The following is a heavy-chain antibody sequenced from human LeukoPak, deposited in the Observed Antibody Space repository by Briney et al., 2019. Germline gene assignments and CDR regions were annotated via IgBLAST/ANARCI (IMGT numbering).Heavy chain of an antibody. V-gene: IGHV1-2*04. J-gene: IGHJ4*02. CDR1: GYTFTSYA. D-gene: IGHD3-10*01. CDR2: INPNSGGT. CDR3: ARDSGVSTHEWFGESYYFDY. Sequence: ASVKVSCMASGYTFTSYAMHWVRQAPGQGLEWMGWINPNSGGTNYAQKFQGWVTMTRDTSISTAYMELSRLRSDDTAVYYCARDSGVSTHEWFGESYYFDYWGQGTLVTVSS.